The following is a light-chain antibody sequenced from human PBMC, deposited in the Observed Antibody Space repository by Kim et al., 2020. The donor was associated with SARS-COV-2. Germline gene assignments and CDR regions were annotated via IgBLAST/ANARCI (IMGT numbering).Light chain of an antibody. CDR2: RNN. V-gene: IGLV1-47*01. Sequence: GQRVTISSSGSSSNIGSNYVYWYQQLPGTGPTLLIYRNNQRPSGVPDRFSGSKSGTSASLAISGLRSEDEADYYCATWDDSLSGWVFGGGTQLTVL. J-gene: IGLJ3*02. CDR1: SSNIGSNY. CDR3: ATWDDSLSGWV.